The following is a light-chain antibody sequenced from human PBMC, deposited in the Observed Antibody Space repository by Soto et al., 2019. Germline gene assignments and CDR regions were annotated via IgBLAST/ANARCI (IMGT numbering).Light chain of an antibody. V-gene: IGLV1-44*01. CDR1: SSNIGSNI. CDR3: AAWDDSLNVI. Sequence: QSVLTQPPSASGTPGQRVTISCSGSSSNIGSNIVNWYQQLPGTAPKLLIYSNNQRPSGVPDRFSGSKSGTSASLAISGLQSEDEADYYCAAWDDSLNVIFGGGTKLTVL. J-gene: IGLJ2*01. CDR2: SNN.